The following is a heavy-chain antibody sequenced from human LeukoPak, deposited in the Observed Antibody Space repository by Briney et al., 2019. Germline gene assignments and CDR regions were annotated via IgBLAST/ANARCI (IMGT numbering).Heavy chain of an antibody. CDR2: ISYDGRNK. CDR3: AKGYYEIHDAFDI. D-gene: IGHD3-9*01. Sequence: PGGSLRPSCAVSGFTFSTYAMHWVRQAPGKGLEWVAFISYDGRNKYYADSVKGRFTISRDNSKNTLFLQMNGLRAEDTAVYYCAKGYYEIHDAFDIWGQGTMVTVSS. J-gene: IGHJ3*02. V-gene: IGHV3-30*04. CDR1: GFTFSTYA.